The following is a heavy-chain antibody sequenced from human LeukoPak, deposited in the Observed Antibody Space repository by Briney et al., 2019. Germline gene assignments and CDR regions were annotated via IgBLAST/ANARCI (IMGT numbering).Heavy chain of an antibody. V-gene: IGHV4-39*07. Sequence: SETLSLTCTVPGGSISNSRYYWGWIRQPPGKGLEWIGSVYYTGSTYYNPSLKSRVTISVATSKSQFSLKLTSVTAADTAVYYCARDDRETGGFDYWGQETLVTVSS. D-gene: IGHD1-14*01. CDR2: VYYTGST. CDR3: ARDDRETGGFDY. CDR1: GGSISNSRYY. J-gene: IGHJ4*02.